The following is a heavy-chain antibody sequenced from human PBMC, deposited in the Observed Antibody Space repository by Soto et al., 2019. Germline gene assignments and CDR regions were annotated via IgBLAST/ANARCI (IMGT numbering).Heavy chain of an antibody. CDR3: GRDIGYLSYSDYYDY. CDR1: GYTFTSYG. D-gene: IGHD2-2*03. CDR2: ISAYNGNT. Sequence: GASVKVSCKASGYTFTSYGISWVRQAPGQGLEGMGWISAYNGNTNYAQKLQGRVTMTTDTSTSTAYRELRSVRSDETAVYHGGRDIGYLSYSDYYDYWGQRPLVTVSS. V-gene: IGHV1-18*01. J-gene: IGHJ4*02.